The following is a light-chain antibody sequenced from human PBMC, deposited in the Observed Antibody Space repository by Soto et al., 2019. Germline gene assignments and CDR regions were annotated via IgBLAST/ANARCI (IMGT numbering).Light chain of an antibody. J-gene: IGKJ4*01. Sequence: EIVLTQSPATLSLSPGERATLSCRASQSVRSYLAWYQQRPGQAPRLLIYDASTRVAGIPGRFSGSGSGTDFTLTITSLEPEDFAVYYCQHRNNWPLTFGGGTKVEIK. CDR2: DAS. CDR1: QSVRSY. V-gene: IGKV3-11*01. CDR3: QHRNNWPLT.